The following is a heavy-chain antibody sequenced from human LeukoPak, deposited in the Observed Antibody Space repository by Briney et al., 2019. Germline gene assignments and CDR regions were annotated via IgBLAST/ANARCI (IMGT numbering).Heavy chain of an antibody. D-gene: IGHD5-12*01. CDR2: ISAYNGNT. Sequence: GASVKVSCKASGYTFTSYGISWVRQAPGQGLEWMGWISAYNGNTNYAQKLQGRVTMTTDTSTSTAYMELRSLRSDDTAVYYCAREAYRGSKWEIGAFDYWGQGTLVTVSS. CDR1: GYTFTSYG. J-gene: IGHJ4*02. V-gene: IGHV1-18*01. CDR3: AREAYRGSKWEIGAFDY.